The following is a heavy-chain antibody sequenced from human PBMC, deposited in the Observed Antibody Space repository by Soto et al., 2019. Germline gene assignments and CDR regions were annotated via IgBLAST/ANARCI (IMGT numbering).Heavy chain of an antibody. CDR3: ARDQKDIYYYYGLDV. J-gene: IGHJ6*02. Sequence: ELQLVESGGGLVQPGGSLRLSCAASGFTFSNFRMHWVRQAPGKGLVWVSRINTDGTSTGYADSVKGRFTISRDNAKNMLSLQMNNLRAEDTAVYYCARDQKDIYYYYGLDVWGQGTTVTVSS. D-gene: IGHD5-12*01. V-gene: IGHV3-74*01. CDR2: INTDGTST. CDR1: GFTFSNFR.